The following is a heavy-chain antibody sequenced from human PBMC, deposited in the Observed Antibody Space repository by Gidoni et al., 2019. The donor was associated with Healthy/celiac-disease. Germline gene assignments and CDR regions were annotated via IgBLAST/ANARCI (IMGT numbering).Heavy chain of an antibody. CDR1: GGSISSSSYY. V-gene: IGHV4-39*01. J-gene: IGHJ3*02. D-gene: IGHD2-2*02. Sequence: QLQLQESGPGLVKPSETLSLTCTVSGGSISSSSYYWGWIRQPPGKGLEWIGSIYSSGSTYYNPSLKSRVTISVDTSKNQFSLKLSSVTAADTAVYYCARLDIVVVPAAIPDAFDIWGQGTMVTVSS. CDR3: ARLDIVVVPAAIPDAFDI. CDR2: IYSSGST.